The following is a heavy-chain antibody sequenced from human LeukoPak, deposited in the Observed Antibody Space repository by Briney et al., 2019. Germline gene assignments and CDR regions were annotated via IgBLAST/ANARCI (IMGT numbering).Heavy chain of an antibody. CDR3: ARDLTIVPAAPYYYYYGMDV. Sequence: ASVKVSCKASGYTFTSYDINWVRQATGQGLEWMGWMNPNSGNTGYAQKFQGRVTMTRNTYISTAYMELRSLRSEDTAVYYCARDLTIVPAAPYYYYYGMDVWGQGTTVTVSS. CDR2: MNPNSGNT. CDR1: GYTFTSYD. V-gene: IGHV1-8*01. D-gene: IGHD2-2*01. J-gene: IGHJ6*02.